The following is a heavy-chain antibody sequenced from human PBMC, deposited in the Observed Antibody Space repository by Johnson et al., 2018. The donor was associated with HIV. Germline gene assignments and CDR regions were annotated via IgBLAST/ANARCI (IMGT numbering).Heavy chain of an antibody. CDR1: GFTFSTYG. Sequence: VQLVESGGGVVQPGTSLRLSCAASGFTFSTYGMHWVRQAPGKGLEWVSGINWNGGSTGYADSVKGRFTISRDNAKNSLYLQMNSLRADDTAVYYCAKDLRVFDWFNAYDAFDIWGQGTMVTVSS. CDR2: INWNGGST. CDR3: AKDLRVFDWFNAYDAFDI. J-gene: IGHJ3*02. V-gene: IGHV3-20*04. D-gene: IGHD3-9*01.